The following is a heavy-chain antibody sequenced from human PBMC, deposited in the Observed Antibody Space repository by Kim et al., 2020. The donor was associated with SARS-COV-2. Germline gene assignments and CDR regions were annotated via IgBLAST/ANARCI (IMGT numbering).Heavy chain of an antibody. CDR3: ARVEAEVPGGWGYYYYYGMDV. CDR1: GGSISSYY. D-gene: IGHD3-16*01. Sequence: SETLSLTCTVSGGSISSYYWSWIRQPPGKGLEWIGYIYYSGSTNYNPSLKSRVTISVDTSKNQFSLKLSSVTAADTAVYYCARVEAEVPGGWGYYYYYGMDVWGQGTTVTVSS. V-gene: IGHV4-59*13. J-gene: IGHJ6*02. CDR2: IYYSGST.